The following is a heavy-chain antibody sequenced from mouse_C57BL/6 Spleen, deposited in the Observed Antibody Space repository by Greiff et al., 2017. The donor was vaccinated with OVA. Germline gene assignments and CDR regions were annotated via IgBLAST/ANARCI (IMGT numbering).Heavy chain of an antibody. V-gene: IGHV1-81*01. CDR3: ARFREDYAMDY. CDR1: GYTFTSYG. Sequence: QVQLKESGAELARPGASVKLSCKASGYTFTSYGISCVKQRTGQGLEWIGEIYPRSGNTYYNEKFKGKATLTADKSSSTAYMELRSLTSEDSAVYFCARFREDYAMDYWGQGTSVTVSS. J-gene: IGHJ4*01. CDR2: IYPRSGNT.